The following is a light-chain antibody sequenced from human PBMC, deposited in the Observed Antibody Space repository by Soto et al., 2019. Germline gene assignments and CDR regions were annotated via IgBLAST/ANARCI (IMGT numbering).Light chain of an antibody. J-gene: IGLJ2*01. CDR2: EAS. CDR3: CSYAGSSTYV. CDR1: SSNVGSYIL. Sequence: QSALTQPASVSGSPGQSIAISCTGTSSNVGSYILVSWYQQHPGKAPKLMIYEASKRPSGVSNRFSGSKSGNTASLTISGLQAEDEADYYCCSYAGSSTYVFGGGTKVTVL. V-gene: IGLV2-23*01.